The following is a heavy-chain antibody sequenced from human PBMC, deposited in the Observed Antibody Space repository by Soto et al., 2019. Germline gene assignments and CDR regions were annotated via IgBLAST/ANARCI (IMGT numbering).Heavy chain of an antibody. Sequence: ASVKVSCKVSGYTLTELSMHWVRQAPGKGLEWMGGFDPEDGETIYAQKFQGRVAMTEDTSTDTAYMELSSLRSEDTAVYYCATGVSIVQAFLDYWGQGTLVTVS. CDR1: GYTLTELS. V-gene: IGHV1-24*01. CDR2: FDPEDGET. J-gene: IGHJ4*02. CDR3: ATGVSIVQAFLDY. D-gene: IGHD2-15*01.